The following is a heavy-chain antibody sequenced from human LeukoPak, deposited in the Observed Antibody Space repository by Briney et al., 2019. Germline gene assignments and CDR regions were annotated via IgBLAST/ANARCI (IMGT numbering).Heavy chain of an antibody. Sequence: ASVKVSCKASAYTFTGYYMHWVRQAPGQGLEWMGWINPNSGGTNYAQKFQGRVTMTRDTSISTAYMELSRLRSDDTAVYYCARVRDCSAGSCYHYFDYWGQGTLVTVSP. V-gene: IGHV1-2*02. J-gene: IGHJ4*02. CDR2: INPNSGGT. D-gene: IGHD2-15*01. CDR3: ARVRDCSAGSCYHYFDY. CDR1: AYTFTGYY.